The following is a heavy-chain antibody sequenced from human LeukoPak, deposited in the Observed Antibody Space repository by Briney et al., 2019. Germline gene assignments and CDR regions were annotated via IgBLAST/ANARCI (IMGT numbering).Heavy chain of an antibody. V-gene: IGHV1-2*02. CDR2: INPNSGGT. D-gene: IGHD3-22*01. J-gene: IGHJ4*02. CDR3: ARDLDYYDSSDYMGY. CDR1: GYTFTGYY. Sequence: ASVKVSCKASGYTFTGYYMHWVRQAPGQGLEWMGWINPNSGGTNYAQKFQGRVTMTRDTSISTAYMELSRLRSDDTAVYYCARDLDYYDSSDYMGYWGQGTLVTVSS.